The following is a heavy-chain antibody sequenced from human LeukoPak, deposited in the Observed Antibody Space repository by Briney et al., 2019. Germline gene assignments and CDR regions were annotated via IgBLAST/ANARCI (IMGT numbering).Heavy chain of an antibody. CDR2: INWNGGST. J-gene: IGHJ6*04. Sequence: GGSLRLSCAASGFTFDDYGMSWVRQAPGKGLEWVSGINWNGGSTGYADSVKGRFTISRDNAKNSLYLQMNSLSAEDTALYYCARIVDFWRTTDVWGKGTTVTVSS. CDR3: ARIVDFWRTTDV. V-gene: IGHV3-20*04. CDR1: GFTFDDYG. D-gene: IGHD3-3*01.